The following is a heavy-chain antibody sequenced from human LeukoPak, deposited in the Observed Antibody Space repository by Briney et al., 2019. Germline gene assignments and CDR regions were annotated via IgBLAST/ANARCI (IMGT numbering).Heavy chain of an antibody. V-gene: IGHV3-23*01. Sequence: GGSLRLSCVASGFTFSNYLMNWVRQAPGKGLEWVSGISHSGSSIYYADSVKGRFTISRDNSKNTLYLQMDRLRVEDTAVYYCAMALDXWGQGXLVT. CDR3: AMALDX. CDR2: ISHSGSSI. CDR1: GFTFSNYL. J-gene: IGHJ4*02.